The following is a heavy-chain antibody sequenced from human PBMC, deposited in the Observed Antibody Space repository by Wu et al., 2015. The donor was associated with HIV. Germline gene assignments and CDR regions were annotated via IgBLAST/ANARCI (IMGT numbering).Heavy chain of an antibody. CDR2: IDPKSGVT. V-gene: IGHV1-2*02. CDR3: TRDSGTHFKY. CDR1: KYTFTDYY. D-gene: IGHD3-10*01. J-gene: IGHJ1*01. Sequence: QVQLVQSGAEVKTPGASVKVSCRASKYTFTDYYLHWVRQAPGQGLEWMGWIDPKSGVTDYAREFQGRVTMTSDTSINTAYMEMSRLRSDGTAVYYCTRDSGTHFKYWGQGTLVTVSS.